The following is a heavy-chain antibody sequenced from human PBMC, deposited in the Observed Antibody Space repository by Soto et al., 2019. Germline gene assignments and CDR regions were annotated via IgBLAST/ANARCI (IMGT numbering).Heavy chain of an antibody. J-gene: IGHJ5*02. CDR2: VLYSGSA. Sequence: SETLSLTCSVSGGSISSTSYYWGWIRQPPGKGLEWIGNVLYSGSAHYNPSLRSRVTISVDTSKKQFYLKVNSVTAADTAVYYCARRPHDISTGSFDLWGQGTLVTVSS. D-gene: IGHD3-9*01. CDR3: ARRPHDISTGSFDL. CDR1: GGSISSTSYY. V-gene: IGHV4-39*01.